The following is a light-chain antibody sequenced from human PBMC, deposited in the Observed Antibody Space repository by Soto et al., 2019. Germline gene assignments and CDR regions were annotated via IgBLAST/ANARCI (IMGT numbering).Light chain of an antibody. Sequence: QSALAQPRSVSGSPGQSVTISCTGTSSDVGRSNFLSWYQQYPGKAPKLIIYDVSQRPPGVPDRFSGSKSGNTASLTISWLQPEDEADYHCCSYVGGYSFVLFGGGTKLTVL. J-gene: IGLJ2*01. CDR2: DVS. V-gene: IGLV2-11*01. CDR1: SSDVGRSNF. CDR3: CSYVGGYSFVL.